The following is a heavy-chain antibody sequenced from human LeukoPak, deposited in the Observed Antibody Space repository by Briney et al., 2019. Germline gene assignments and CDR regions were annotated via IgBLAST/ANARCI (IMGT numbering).Heavy chain of an antibody. CDR2: IYPGDSDT. Sequence: GESLKISCKGSGYSFTSYWIGWVRQMPGKGLEWMGIIYPGDSDTRYSPSFQGQVTISADKSISTAYLQWSSLKASDTAMYYCARWLTTVVTPIAFDIWGQGTMVTVSS. CDR3: ARWLTTVVTPIAFDI. J-gene: IGHJ3*02. CDR1: GYSFTSYW. D-gene: IGHD4-23*01. V-gene: IGHV5-51*01.